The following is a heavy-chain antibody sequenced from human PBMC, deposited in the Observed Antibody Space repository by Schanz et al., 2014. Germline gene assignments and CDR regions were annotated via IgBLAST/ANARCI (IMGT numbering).Heavy chain of an antibody. Sequence: QVQLVQSGAEVKKPGSSVKVSCKASGGTFSSYTISWVRQAPGQGLEWMGRIISILGIPNYAQKFQGRVTMTIDPYTSTAYMEMRSLRSDDTAVFYCARGGYSRGWYDRDIAHFDYWGQGTLVTVSA. D-gene: IGHD6-19*01. CDR3: ARGGYSRGWYDRDIAHFDY. CDR2: IISILGIP. V-gene: IGHV1-69*02. CDR1: GGTFSSYT. J-gene: IGHJ4*02.